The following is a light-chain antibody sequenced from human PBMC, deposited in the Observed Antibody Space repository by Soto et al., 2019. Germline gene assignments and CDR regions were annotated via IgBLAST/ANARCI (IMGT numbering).Light chain of an antibody. CDR1: QIVSTAF. Sequence: DIFLTQSPATLSLSPGERATLTCRASQIVSTAFLAWYQQKPGQAPSLLIYGASNRATGIPERFRGRGSGTDFTLTISGLEPEDFAVYYCQQYGSSSVTFGQGTRLEIK. V-gene: IGKV3-20*01. CDR2: GAS. J-gene: IGKJ5*01. CDR3: QQYGSSSVT.